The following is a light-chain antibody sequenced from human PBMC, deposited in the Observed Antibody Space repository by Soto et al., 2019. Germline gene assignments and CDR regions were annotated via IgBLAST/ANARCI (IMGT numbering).Light chain of an antibody. J-gene: IGKJ1*01. CDR1: QSVSSSY. Sequence: EIVLTQSPGTLSLSPGERATLSCRASQSVSSSYLAWYQQSPGQGPRLLIYGASSRATGIPDRFSGSGSGTDFTLTISRLEPEDFAVYYCHQYGSSPSTFGQGTKVGIK. CDR2: GAS. CDR3: HQYGSSPST. V-gene: IGKV3-20*01.